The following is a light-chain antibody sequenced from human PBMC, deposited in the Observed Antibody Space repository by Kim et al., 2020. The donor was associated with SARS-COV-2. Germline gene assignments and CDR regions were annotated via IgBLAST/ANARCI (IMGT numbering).Light chain of an antibody. CDR3: QQSYSTPCT. V-gene: IGKV1-39*01. CDR1: QSISSY. CDR2: AAS. J-gene: IGKJ3*01. Sequence: ASVGDRVTITCRASQSISSYLNWYQQKPGKAPKLLIYAASSLQSGVPSRFSGSGSGTDFTLTISSLQPEDFATYYCQQSYSTPCTFGPGTKVDIK.